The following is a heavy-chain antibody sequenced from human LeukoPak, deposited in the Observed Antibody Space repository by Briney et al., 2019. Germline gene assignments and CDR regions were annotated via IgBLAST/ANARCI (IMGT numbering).Heavy chain of an antibody. J-gene: IGHJ4*02. CDR2: INNDGSNT. CDR3: VRGLLGPDY. CDR1: GFTFNSYW. Sequence: GGSLRLSCAASGFTFNSYWIHWVRQAPGEGLVWVSRINNDGSNTVYADSVKGRFTISRDNAKNTLYLEMNSLRAEDTAVYYCVRGLLGPDYWGQGTLVIVSS. V-gene: IGHV3-74*03. D-gene: IGHD7-27*01.